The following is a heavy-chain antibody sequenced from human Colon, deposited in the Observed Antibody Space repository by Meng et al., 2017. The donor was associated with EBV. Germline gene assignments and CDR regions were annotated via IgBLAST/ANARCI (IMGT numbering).Heavy chain of an antibody. D-gene: IGHD3-10*01. J-gene: IGHJ4*02. Sequence: LPLQELGPGLGEPSEPLSLICSVSGGSISSNGCYWGWSRQPPGKGLGWIGAIYHSGSTSYNPSLQSRVTMFVDTSKNQFSLMLTSVTATDTAVYYCARRRGGSGRDCWGQGTLVTVSS. CDR3: ARRRGGSGRDC. CDR1: GGSISSNGCY. CDR2: IYHSGST. V-gene: IGHV4-39*01.